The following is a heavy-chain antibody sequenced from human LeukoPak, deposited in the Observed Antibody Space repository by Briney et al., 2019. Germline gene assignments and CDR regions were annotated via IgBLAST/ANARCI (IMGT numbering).Heavy chain of an antibody. J-gene: IGHJ2*01. CDR3: ARDSTTMVRGARGLDL. CDR2: IYSGGTT. V-gene: IGHV3-53*01. CDR1: GFTVSSNY. D-gene: IGHD3-10*01. Sequence: GGSLRLSCAASGFTVSSNYITWVRQAPGKGLEWVSAIYSGGTTYYADSVKGRFTISRDNSKNTLYLQMNSLRAEDTAVYYCARDSTTMVRGARGLDLWGRGTLVTVSS.